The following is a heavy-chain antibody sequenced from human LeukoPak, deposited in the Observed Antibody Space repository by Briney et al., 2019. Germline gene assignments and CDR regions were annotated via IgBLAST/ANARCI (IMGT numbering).Heavy chain of an antibody. V-gene: IGHV3-64*02. CDR2: ISSNGGST. Sequence: GGSLRLSCAASGFTFSSYAMHWVRQAPGKGLEYVSAISSNGGSTYYADSVKGRFTISRDNSKNTLYLQMGSLSAEDMAVYYCARSSRRYDFLAVYDAFDIWGQGTMVTVSS. J-gene: IGHJ3*02. CDR1: GFTFSSYA. D-gene: IGHD3-3*01. CDR3: ARSSRRYDFLAVYDAFDI.